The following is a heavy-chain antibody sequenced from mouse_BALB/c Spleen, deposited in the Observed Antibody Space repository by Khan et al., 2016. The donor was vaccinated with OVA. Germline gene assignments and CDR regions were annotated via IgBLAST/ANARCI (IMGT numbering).Heavy chain of an antibody. CDR1: GFSLTDHG. J-gene: IGHJ4*01. V-gene: IGHV2-6-5*01. Sequence: VKLMESGPGLVAPSQSLSITCTVSGFSLTDHGVSWIRQPPGKGLEWLGVIWGGGSTYYNSVLKSRLSISKDNSKSQVFLKRNSLQTDDTAMYYCAKQIWSPYYGMDYWGQGTSVTVSS. CDR2: IWGGGST. D-gene: IGHD1-1*02. CDR3: AKQIWSPYYGMDY.